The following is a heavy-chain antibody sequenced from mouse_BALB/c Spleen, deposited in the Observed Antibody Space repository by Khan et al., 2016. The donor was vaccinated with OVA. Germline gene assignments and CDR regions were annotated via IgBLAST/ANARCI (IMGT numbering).Heavy chain of an antibody. J-gene: IGHJ3*01. CDR1: GFTFSNYA. V-gene: IGHV5-6-5*01. CDR3: ARDYWFAY. CDR2: ISSGDST. Sequence: EVELVESGGGLVKPGGSLKLSCAASGFTFSNYAMFWVRQSPEKRLEWVASISSGDSTYYPDSVKGRFTISRDNARNILYLQMSSLRSEDTAVYYCARDYWFAYWGQGTLVTVSA.